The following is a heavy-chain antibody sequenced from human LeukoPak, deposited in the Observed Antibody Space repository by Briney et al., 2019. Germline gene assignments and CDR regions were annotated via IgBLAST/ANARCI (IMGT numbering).Heavy chain of an antibody. CDR3: ARQAGSYAFYYYDY. J-gene: IGHJ4*02. CDR1: GGSISNYY. D-gene: IGHD2-2*01. V-gene: IGHV4-59*08. CDR2: IYYSGST. Sequence: SETLSVTCIVSGGSISNYYWTWIRQPPGKGLEWIGYIYYSGSTNYNPSLKSRVTISVDTSKNQFSLKLTSVTAADTAVYYCARQAGSYAFYYYDYWGQGTLVTVSS.